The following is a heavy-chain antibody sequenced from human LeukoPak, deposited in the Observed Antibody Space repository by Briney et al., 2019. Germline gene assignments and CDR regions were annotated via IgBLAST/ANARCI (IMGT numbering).Heavy chain of an antibody. D-gene: IGHD1-26*01. V-gene: IGHV3-23*01. CDR2: ISGSGGRT. CDR1: GFTFSTYW. J-gene: IGHJ4*02. CDR3: AKDRSRADY. Sequence: PGGSLRLSCAASGFTFSTYWMSWVRQAPGKGLEWVSAISGSGGRTYYADSVKGRFTISRDNSKNTLYLQMNSLSAEDTAVYYCAKDRSRADYWGQGTLVTVSS.